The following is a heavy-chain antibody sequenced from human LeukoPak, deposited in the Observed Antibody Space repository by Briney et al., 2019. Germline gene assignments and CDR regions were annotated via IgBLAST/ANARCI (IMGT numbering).Heavy chain of an antibody. D-gene: IGHD2-21*02. CDR2: IYSGGST. Sequence: GRSLRLSCAASGFTVSSNYMRWVRQAPGTGLEWVSVIYSGGSTYYADSVKGRFTISRDNSKSTLYLQMNSLRAEDTAVYYCARDEVVRDCGGDCYYYYYGMDVWGQGTTVTVSS. CDR3: ARDEVVRDCGGDCYYYYYGMDV. V-gene: IGHV3-53*01. CDR1: GFTVSSNY. J-gene: IGHJ6*02.